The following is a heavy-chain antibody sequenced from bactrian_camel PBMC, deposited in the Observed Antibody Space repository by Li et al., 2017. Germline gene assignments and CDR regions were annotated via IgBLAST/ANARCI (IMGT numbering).Heavy chain of an antibody. CDR2: IRRDGDE. J-gene: IGHJ6*01. CDR3: AAGTRIIVGDYCDGITT. CDR1: SSTYC. Sequence: HVQLVESGGGSVQAGGSLRLSCTVWSSTYCVGWFRRTDGKGREGVAGIRRDGDEYYAGSVKGRSTISQDNAKNIIYLQMSSLTPDDTAMYYCAAGTRIIVGDYCDGITTWGQGTQVTVS. D-gene: IGHD3*01. V-gene: IGHV3S6*01.